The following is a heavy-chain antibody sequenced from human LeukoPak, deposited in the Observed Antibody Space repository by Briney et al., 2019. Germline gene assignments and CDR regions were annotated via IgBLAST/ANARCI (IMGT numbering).Heavy chain of an antibody. CDR3: ARAGWGEGHFDC. CDR1: GLTFSNNF. V-gene: IGHV3-21*01. Sequence: PGGSLRFSCAASGLTFSNNFLTWVAQAPGKGLEWVSAISSTSSYIYYADSVKGRFTISRDNAKNSLYLQMNSLRAEDTAVYYCARAGWGEGHFDCWGQVTLVAASS. J-gene: IGHJ4*02. D-gene: IGHD3-10*01. CDR2: ISSTSSYI.